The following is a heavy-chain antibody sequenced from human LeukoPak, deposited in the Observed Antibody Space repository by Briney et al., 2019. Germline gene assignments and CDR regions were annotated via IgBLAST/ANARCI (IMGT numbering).Heavy chain of an antibody. Sequence: GGSLRLSCAASGFAFSKYWMSWVRQAPGKGLEWVADIKENEKEKFYADSVKGRFTISRDNDKNSLYLEMTNLRVEDTGLYYCATDGVAFTFWGQGTLVTVSS. CDR1: GFAFSKYW. D-gene: IGHD2-15*01. CDR2: IKENEKEK. V-gene: IGHV3-7*04. CDR3: ATDGVAFTF. J-gene: IGHJ4*02.